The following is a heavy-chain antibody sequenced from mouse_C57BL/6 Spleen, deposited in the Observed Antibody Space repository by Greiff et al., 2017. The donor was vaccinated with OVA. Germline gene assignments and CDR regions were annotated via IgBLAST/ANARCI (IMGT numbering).Heavy chain of an antibody. CDR3: ARGDYDYDDDYAMDY. V-gene: IGHV1-54*01. D-gene: IGHD2-4*01. Sequence: QVQLQQSGAELVRPGTSVKVSCKASGYAFTNYLIEWVKQRPGQGLEWIGVINPGSGGTNYNEKFKGKATLTADKSSSTAYMQLSSLTSEDSAVYFCARGDYDYDDDYAMDYWGQGTSVTVSS. CDR1: GYAFTNYL. CDR2: INPGSGGT. J-gene: IGHJ4*01.